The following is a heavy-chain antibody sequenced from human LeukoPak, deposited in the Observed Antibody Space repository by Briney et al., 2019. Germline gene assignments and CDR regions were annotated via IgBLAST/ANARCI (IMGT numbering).Heavy chain of an antibody. CDR2: IYSGGHT. CDR3: ARAINAGDLDY. V-gene: IGHV3-53*01. Sequence: PGGSLRLSCAASGFTVSSNYMNWVRQAPGKGLEWVSVIYSGGHTYYADSVKGRFTISRDNSKNTLYLQMNSLRAEDTAVYYCARAINAGDLDYWGQGTLVTVSS. J-gene: IGHJ4*02. CDR1: GFTVSSNY. D-gene: IGHD2-21*02.